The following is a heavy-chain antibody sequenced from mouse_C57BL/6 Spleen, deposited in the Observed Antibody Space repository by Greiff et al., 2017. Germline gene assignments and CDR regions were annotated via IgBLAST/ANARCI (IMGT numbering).Heavy chain of an antibody. Sequence: EVMLVESGGGLVKPGGSLKLSCAASGFTFSSYAMSWVRQTPEKRLEWVATISDGGSYTYYPDNVKGRFTISRDNAKNNLYLQMSHLKSEDTAVYYCARDNYGSSYFDYWGQGTTLTVSS. CDR1: GFTFSSYA. D-gene: IGHD1-1*01. CDR2: ISDGGSYT. V-gene: IGHV5-4*01. CDR3: ARDNYGSSYFDY. J-gene: IGHJ2*01.